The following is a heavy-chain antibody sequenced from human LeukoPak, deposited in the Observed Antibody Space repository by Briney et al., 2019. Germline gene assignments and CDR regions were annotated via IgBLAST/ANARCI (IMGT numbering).Heavy chain of an antibody. CDR3: ANSDY. V-gene: IGHV3-23*01. CDR2: VGGSGANT. CDR1: GFTFSNYA. Sequence: GGSLRLSCAASGFTFSNYAMSWVRQAPGKGLEWVSAVGGSGANTYYADSVKGRFTISRDNSKNTLYLQMNSLRAEDTAVYHCANSDYWGQGTLVTVSS. J-gene: IGHJ4*02.